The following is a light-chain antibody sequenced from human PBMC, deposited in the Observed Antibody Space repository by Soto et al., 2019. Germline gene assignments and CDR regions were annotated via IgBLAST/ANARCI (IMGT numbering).Light chain of an antibody. J-gene: IGKJ2*01. CDR1: QSVSSSY. CDR2: GAS. CDR3: QKNGSSPHT. V-gene: IGKV3-20*01. Sequence: EIVLTQSPGTLSLSPGERATLSCRASQSVSSSYLAWYQQKPGQAPRLLIYGASSRATGIPDRFSGSGSGTDFTLTISRLEPEDFAVYYCQKNGSSPHTFGQGTKLEIK.